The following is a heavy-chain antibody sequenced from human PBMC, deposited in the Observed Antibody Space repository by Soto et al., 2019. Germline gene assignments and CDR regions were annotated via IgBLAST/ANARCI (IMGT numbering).Heavy chain of an antibody. Sequence: PGGSLRLSCAASGFTFSSYAMSWVRQAPGKGLEWVSAISGSGGSTYYADSVKGRFTISRDNSKNTLYLQMNSLRAEDTAVYYCAKGVAAAGTPTPFDYWGQGTLVTVSS. J-gene: IGHJ4*02. CDR2: ISGSGGST. D-gene: IGHD6-13*01. V-gene: IGHV3-23*01. CDR1: GFTFSSYA. CDR3: AKGVAAAGTPTPFDY.